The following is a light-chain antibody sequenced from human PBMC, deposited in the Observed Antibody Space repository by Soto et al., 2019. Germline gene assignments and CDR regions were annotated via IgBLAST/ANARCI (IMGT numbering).Light chain of an antibody. CDR1: STDFENYNL. J-gene: IGLJ2*01. Sequence: QSALTQPASVSGSPGQSITISCTRSSTDFENYNLVSWYQHCPDKAPKLIIYEGTKRPSEISDRFSGSESDTTASLIISGLLPEDDADYYCSSYAGSSARVVFGGGTQLTVL. CDR3: SSYAGSSARVV. V-gene: IGLV2-23*01. CDR2: EGT.